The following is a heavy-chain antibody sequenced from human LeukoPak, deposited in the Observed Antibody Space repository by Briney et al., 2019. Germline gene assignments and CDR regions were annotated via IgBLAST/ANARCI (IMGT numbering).Heavy chain of an antibody. CDR3: ARAAGDYSFNYYYYYGMDV. D-gene: IGHD4-11*01. CDR1: GFTFSSYA. J-gene: IGHJ6*02. CDR2: ISYDGSNK. Sequence: GGSLRLSCAASGFTFSSYAMHWVRQAPGKGLEWVAVISYDGSNKYYADSVKGRFTISRDNSKNTLYLQVNSLRAEDTAVYYCARAAGDYSFNYYYYYGMDVWGQGTTVTVSS. V-gene: IGHV3-30-3*01.